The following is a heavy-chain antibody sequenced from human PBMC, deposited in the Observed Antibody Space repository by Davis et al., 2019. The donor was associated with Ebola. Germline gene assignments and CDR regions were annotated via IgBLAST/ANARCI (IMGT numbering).Heavy chain of an antibody. J-gene: IGHJ4*02. CDR1: GGSISSYY. CDR2: IYYSGST. D-gene: IGHD6-19*01. Sequence: SETLSLTCTVSGGSISSYYWSWIRQPPGKGLEWVGYIYYSGSTNYNTSPTSRVTISVDTSKNQFSLKLSSVTAADTAVYYCARRTPGSGWYYFDYWGQGTLVTVSS. V-gene: IGHV4-59*08. CDR3: ARRTPGSGWYYFDY.